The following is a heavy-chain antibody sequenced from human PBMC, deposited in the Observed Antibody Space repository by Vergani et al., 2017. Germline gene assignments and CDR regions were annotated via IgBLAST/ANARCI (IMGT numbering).Heavy chain of an antibody. D-gene: IGHD5-12*01. CDR1: GITFWKFG. V-gene: IGHV3-9*01. CDR3: TKGSVYYHDSAGHGYDPYTGFDL. Sequence: EVDLVESGGGLAQPGGSLRLSCEASGITFWKFGMHWVRQGPGKGLEWVSGISWNSGAVDYADSVRGRFTISRDNAKNSLFLEMNSLRFEDTAVYFCTKGSVYYHDSAGHGYDPYTGFDLWGQGILVTVSS. CDR2: ISWNSGAV. J-gene: IGHJ3*01.